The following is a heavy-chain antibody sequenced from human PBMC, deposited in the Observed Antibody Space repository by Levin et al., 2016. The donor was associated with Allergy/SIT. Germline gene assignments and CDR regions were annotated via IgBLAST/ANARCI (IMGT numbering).Heavy chain of an antibody. D-gene: IGHD1-1*01. CDR2: IKQDGSEK. V-gene: IGHV3-7*03. CDR3: ARVERGVLDY. Sequence: WIRQPPGKGLEWVANIKQDGSEKYYVDSVKGRFTISRDNAKNSLYLQMNSLRAEDTAVYYCARVERGVLDYWGQGTLVTVSS. J-gene: IGHJ4*02.